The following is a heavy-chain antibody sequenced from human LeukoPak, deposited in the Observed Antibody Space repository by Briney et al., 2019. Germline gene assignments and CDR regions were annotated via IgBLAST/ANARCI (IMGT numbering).Heavy chain of an antibody. D-gene: IGHD3-10*01. CDR1: GGSISSSSYY. J-gene: IGHJ4*02. Sequence: PSETLSLTCTVSGGSISSSSYYWGWIRQPPGKGLEWIGSIYYSGSTYYNPSLKSRVTISVDTSKNQFSLKLSSVTAADTAVYYCARHVSYYGSGSYYNRWGQGTLVTASS. CDR2: IYYSGST. V-gene: IGHV4-39*01. CDR3: ARHVSYYGSGSYYNR.